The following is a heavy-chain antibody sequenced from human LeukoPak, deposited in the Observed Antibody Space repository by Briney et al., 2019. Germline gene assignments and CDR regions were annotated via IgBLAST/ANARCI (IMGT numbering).Heavy chain of an antibody. Sequence: SETLSLTCAVYGGSFSGYYWSWIRQPPGKGLEWIGEINHSGSTNYNPSLKSRVTISVDTSKNQFSLKLSSVTATDTAVYYCARGRGLRFLEWLPDTNNWFDPWGQGTLVTVSS. CDR3: ARGRGLRFLEWLPDTNNWFDP. D-gene: IGHD3-3*01. CDR2: INHSGST. V-gene: IGHV4-34*01. CDR1: GGSFSGYY. J-gene: IGHJ5*02.